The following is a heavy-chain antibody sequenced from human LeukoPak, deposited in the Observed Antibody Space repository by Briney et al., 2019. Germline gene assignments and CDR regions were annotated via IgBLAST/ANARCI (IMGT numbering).Heavy chain of an antibody. V-gene: IGHV4-59*01. CDR3: ARWYCSSGTCYYLDY. J-gene: IGHJ4*02. Sequence: SETLSLTCTVSGGSISSYYWSWIRQPPGKGLEWIGYIYYSGSTNYNPSLKSRVTIIVDTSKNQFSLQLNSVTAADTAVYFCARWYCSSGTCYYLDYWGQGTLVTVSS. D-gene: IGHD2-2*01. CDR1: GGSISSYY. CDR2: IYYSGST.